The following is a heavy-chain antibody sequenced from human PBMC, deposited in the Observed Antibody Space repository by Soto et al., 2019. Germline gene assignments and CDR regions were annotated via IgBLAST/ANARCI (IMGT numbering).Heavy chain of an antibody. V-gene: IGHV1-58*01. CDR1: GFTFTSSA. Sequence: QMQLVQSGPEVKKPGNSVKVSCKASGFTFTSSAVQWVRQARGQRLEWIGWIVVGSGNTNYAQKFQERVTITRDMSTSTAYMELSCLRSVDTAVYYCAADQPLAVAGHFDYWGQVTLVTVSS. CDR3: AADQPLAVAGHFDY. J-gene: IGHJ4*02. D-gene: IGHD6-19*01. CDR2: IVVGSGNT.